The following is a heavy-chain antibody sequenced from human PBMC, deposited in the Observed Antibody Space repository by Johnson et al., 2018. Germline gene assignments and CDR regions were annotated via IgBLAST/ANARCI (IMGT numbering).Heavy chain of an antibody. CDR3: ATGIAVAGAEYFHH. V-gene: IGHV4-34*01. Sequence: QVQLQQWGAGLLKXSETLSLTCAVYGGSFSGYYWSWIRQPPGKGLEWIGEINHSGSTSYNPSLKSRVTISVDTSKNQFSLKLSSVTAADTAVYYCATGIAVAGAEYFHHWGQGTLVTVSS. CDR1: GGSFSGYY. J-gene: IGHJ1*01. CDR2: INHSGST. D-gene: IGHD6-19*01.